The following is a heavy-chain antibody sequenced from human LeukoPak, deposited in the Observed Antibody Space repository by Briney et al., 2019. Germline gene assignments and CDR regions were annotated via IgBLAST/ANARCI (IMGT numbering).Heavy chain of an antibody. Sequence: PSETLSLTCTVSGDSISSSSYYWGWIRQPPGKGLEWIGSIYYSGNTYYNPSLKSRVTISVDTSKNQFSLRLSSVTAADTAVYYCARGLGYFDFWSGYPLDYWGQRTLVTVSS. V-gene: IGHV4-39*01. CDR3: ARGLGYFDFWSGYPLDY. CDR2: IYYSGNT. J-gene: IGHJ4*02. CDR1: GDSISSSSYY. D-gene: IGHD3-3*01.